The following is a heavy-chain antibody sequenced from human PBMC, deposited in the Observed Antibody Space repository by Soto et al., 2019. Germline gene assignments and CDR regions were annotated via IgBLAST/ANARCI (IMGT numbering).Heavy chain of an antibody. CDR1: GFTFNRYG. CDR3: AKRIGATGTRDYGMDV. V-gene: IGHV3-30*18. CDR2: ISYDGSPK. Sequence: QVQLVESGGGVVQPGTSLRLSCAASGFTFNRYGMHWVRQAPGKGLEWVAIISYDGSPKYYADSVKGRFTISRDNSKNXLYLQMNSLTSEDTALYYCAKRIGATGTRDYGMDVWGQGTTVTVSS. D-gene: IGHD6-13*01. J-gene: IGHJ6*02.